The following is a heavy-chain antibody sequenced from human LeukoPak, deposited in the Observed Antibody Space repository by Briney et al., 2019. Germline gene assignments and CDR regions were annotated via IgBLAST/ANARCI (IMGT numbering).Heavy chain of an antibody. CDR3: ARGPITTRSHFDY. Sequence: SQTLSLTCAISGDSVSSNTTACNWIRQSPSRGLEWLGRTYYRSKWYNDYAASVKSRITINPDTSKNQFFLHLNSVTAEDTAVYYCARGPITTRSHFDYWGQGTLVTVSS. CDR2: TYYRSKWYN. J-gene: IGHJ4*02. CDR1: GDSVSSNTTA. D-gene: IGHD3-22*01. V-gene: IGHV6-1*01.